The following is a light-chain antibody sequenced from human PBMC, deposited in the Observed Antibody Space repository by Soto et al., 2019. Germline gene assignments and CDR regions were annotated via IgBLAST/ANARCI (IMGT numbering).Light chain of an antibody. V-gene: IGKV1-5*01. Sequence: DMQMTQSPSTLSACVGDRVTITCRASQSIGNWLAWYQQKPGKAPKVLIYDASTLQSGVPSRFSGSRSGTEFNFTISSLQPDDFATYYCQQYNSYLYTFGQGTKLEI. CDR3: QQYNSYLYT. J-gene: IGKJ2*01. CDR2: DAS. CDR1: QSIGNW.